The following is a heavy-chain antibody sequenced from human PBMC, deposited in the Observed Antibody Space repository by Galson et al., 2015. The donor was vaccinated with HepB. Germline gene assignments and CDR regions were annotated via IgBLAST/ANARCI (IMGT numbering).Heavy chain of an antibody. CDR2: ISSSSSYT. CDR1: GFTFSDYY. D-gene: IGHD3-22*01. Sequence: SLRLSCAASGFTFSDYYMSWIRQAPGKGLEWVSYISSSSSYTNYADSVKGRFTISRDNAKNSLYLQMNSLRAEDTAVYYCATGGYYYDSSGYDHDAFDIWGQGTMVTVSS. CDR3: ATGGYYYDSSGYDHDAFDI. V-gene: IGHV3-11*06. J-gene: IGHJ3*02.